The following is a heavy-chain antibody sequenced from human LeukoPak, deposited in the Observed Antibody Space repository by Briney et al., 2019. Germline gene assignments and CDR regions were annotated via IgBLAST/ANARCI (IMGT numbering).Heavy chain of an antibody. CDR1: GFTFSAYW. Sequence: PGGSLRLSCAASGFTFSAYWMHWVRQAPGKGLVWVSRVRGDGSYPSYADSVKDRFAISRDNAKNMLYLQMNSLRAEDTAVYYCARECMVQGQPGQKDAFDIWGLGTMVTVSS. CDR2: VRGDGSYP. D-gene: IGHD3-10*01. J-gene: IGHJ3*02. CDR3: ARECMVQGQPGQKDAFDI. V-gene: IGHV3-74*01.